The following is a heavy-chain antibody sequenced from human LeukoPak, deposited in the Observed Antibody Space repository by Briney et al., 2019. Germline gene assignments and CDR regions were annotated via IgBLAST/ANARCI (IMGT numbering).Heavy chain of an antibody. CDR3: ARLKATVSIHAYFDS. J-gene: IGHJ4*02. D-gene: IGHD4-17*01. CDR1: GGSISSGTYY. Sequence: SETLSLTCTVSGGSISSGTYYWSWIRQPAGKGLEWIGRFYTSGSTNYNPSLKSRVTISVDTSKNQFSLELSSVTAADTAVYYCARLKATVSIHAYFDSWGQGTLVTVSS. V-gene: IGHV4-61*02. CDR2: FYTSGST.